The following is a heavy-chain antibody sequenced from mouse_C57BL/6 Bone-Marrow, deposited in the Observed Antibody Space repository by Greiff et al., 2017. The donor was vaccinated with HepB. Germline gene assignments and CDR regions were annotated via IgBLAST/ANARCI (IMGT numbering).Heavy chain of an antibody. CDR2: INPYNGDT. D-gene: IGHD1-1*02. CDR3: ARGGGYWYFDV. J-gene: IGHJ1*03. CDR1: GYSFTGYF. Sequence: VQLKQSGPELVKPGDSVKISCKASGYSFTGYFMNWVMQSHGKSLEWIGRINPYNGDTFYTQKFKGKATLTVDKSSSTAHMELRSLTSEDSAVYCCARGGGYWYFDVWGTGTTVTVSS. V-gene: IGHV1-20*01.